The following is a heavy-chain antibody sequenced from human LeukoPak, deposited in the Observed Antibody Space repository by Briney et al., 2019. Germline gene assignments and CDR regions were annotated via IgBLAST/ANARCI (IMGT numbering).Heavy chain of an antibody. CDR2: MNPNSGNT. CDR3: ARVTASLYYYYMDV. CDR1: GYTFTSYD. Sequence: GASVKVSCKASGYTFTSYDINWVRQATGQGLEWMGWMNPNSGNTGYAQKFQGRVTITRNTSISTAYMELSSLRSEDTAVYYCARVTASLYYYYMDVWGKGTTVTVSS. J-gene: IGHJ6*03. V-gene: IGHV1-8*03. D-gene: IGHD2-2*01.